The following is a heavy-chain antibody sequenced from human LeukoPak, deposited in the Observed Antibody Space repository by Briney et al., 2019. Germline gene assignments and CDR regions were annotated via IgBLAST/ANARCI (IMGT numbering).Heavy chain of an antibody. CDR2: INCDGSST. J-gene: IGHJ5*02. D-gene: IGHD4-17*01. CDR1: GFTFSSYW. CDR3: ARVFGDDYGDDGFDP. Sequence: HTGGSLRLSCAASGFTFSSYWMHWVRQAPGKGLVWVSRINCDGSSTSYADSVKGRFTISRDNAKNTLYLQMNRLRAEDTAVYYCARVFGDDYGDDGFDPWGQGTLVTASS. V-gene: IGHV3-74*01.